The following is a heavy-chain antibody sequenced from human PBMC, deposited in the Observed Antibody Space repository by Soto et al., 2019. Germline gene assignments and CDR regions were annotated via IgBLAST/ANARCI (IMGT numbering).Heavy chain of an antibody. D-gene: IGHD3-3*01. V-gene: IGHV1-69*08. J-gene: IGHJ3*01. Sequence: QVQLVQSGAEVRKPVSSVKVSCKAPGGTFSTYIISWVRQAPGQGLEWMGRIIPIPDITNYAQKFQGRVTVTADRSTSTAYMELTSLKSEDTAVYYCARDRITTRGDAFDLWGQGTMVTVSS. CDR2: IIPIPDIT. CDR1: GGTFSTYI. CDR3: ARDRITTRGDAFDL.